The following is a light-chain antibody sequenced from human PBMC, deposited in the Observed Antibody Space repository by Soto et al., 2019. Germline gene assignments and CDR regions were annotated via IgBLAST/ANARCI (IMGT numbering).Light chain of an antibody. J-gene: IGKJ2*03. Sequence: DIQMTQSPSTLSASIGDRVTITCRASQSTTGWLAWYQQKPGKAPKLLIYGTSSLETGVPSRFSGSGSGTEFTLTITYLQPDDFATYYCQQYSPYSYSFGQGTKLEIQ. CDR3: QQYSPYSYS. CDR2: GTS. CDR1: QSTTGW. V-gene: IGKV1-5*03.